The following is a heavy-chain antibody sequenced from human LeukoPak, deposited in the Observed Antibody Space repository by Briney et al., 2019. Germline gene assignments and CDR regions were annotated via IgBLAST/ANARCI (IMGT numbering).Heavy chain of an antibody. D-gene: IGHD5-12*01. J-gene: IGHJ4*02. CDR1: GFTFSNAW. CDR2: IKSKTDGGTA. CDR3: TTDGFPPRYFDY. V-gene: IGHV3-15*01. Sequence: GGSLILSCAASGFTFSNAWMSWVRQAPGKGLEWIGRIKSKTDGGTADYAAPVTGRFTISRDDSKNTLYLQMNSLKTEDTALYYCTTDGFPPRYFDYWGQGTLVTVSS.